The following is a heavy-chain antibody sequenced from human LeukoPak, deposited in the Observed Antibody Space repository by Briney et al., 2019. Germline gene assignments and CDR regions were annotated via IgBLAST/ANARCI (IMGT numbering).Heavy chain of an antibody. V-gene: IGHV3-7*01. J-gene: IGHJ4*02. CDR2: IKQDGSEK. CDR1: GFTFSSYW. CDR3: ARDLVIFGVVTAFDY. Sequence: GGSLRLSCAASGFTFSSYWMSWVRQAPGKGLEWVANIKQDGSEKYYVDSVKGRFTLSRDNAKNSLYLQMNSLRAEDTAVYYCARDLVIFGVVTAFDYWGQRTLVTVSS. D-gene: IGHD3-3*01.